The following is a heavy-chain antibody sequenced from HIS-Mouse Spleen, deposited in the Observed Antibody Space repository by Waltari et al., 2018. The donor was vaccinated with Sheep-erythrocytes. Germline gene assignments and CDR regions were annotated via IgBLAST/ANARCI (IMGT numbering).Heavy chain of an antibody. CDR3: AQTGATTPHFDY. CDR2: IIPILGIA. J-gene: IGHJ4*02. D-gene: IGHD1-26*01. CDR1: GGTFSSYA. V-gene: IGHV1-69*04. Sequence: QVQLVQSGAEVTTPRSSVKVSCKASGGTFSSYAISWVRQAPGQRLEWMGRIIPILGIANYAQKFQGRVTITADKSTSTAYMELSSLRSEDTAVYYCAQTGATTPHFDYWGQGTLVTVSS.